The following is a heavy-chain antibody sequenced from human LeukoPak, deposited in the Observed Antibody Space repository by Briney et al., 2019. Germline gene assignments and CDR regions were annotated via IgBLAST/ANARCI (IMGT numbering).Heavy chain of an antibody. V-gene: IGHV3-23*01. D-gene: IGHD3-9*01. Sequence: GGSLRLSCVGSGFTFSTYAMSWVRQAPGKGLEWVSAISNSGFSTYYADSVKGRFTISRDNSKNTLYLQMNSLRAEDTAIYYCAKGVRFLDWWILDYWGQGSLVTVSS. CDR2: ISNSGFST. CDR3: AKGVRFLDWWILDY. CDR1: GFTFSTYA. J-gene: IGHJ4*02.